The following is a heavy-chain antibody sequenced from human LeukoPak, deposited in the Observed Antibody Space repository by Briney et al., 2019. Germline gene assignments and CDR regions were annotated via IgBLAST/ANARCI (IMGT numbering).Heavy chain of an antibody. J-gene: IGHJ6*03. V-gene: IGHV1-2*06. D-gene: IGHD1-14*01. CDR2: INPNSGGT. CDR3: ATGPYYMDV. CDR1: GYTFTGYY. Sequence: ASVKVSCKASGYTFTGYYMHWVRQAPGQGLEWMGRINPNSGGTNYAQKFQGRVTITADTSTDTAHMELSSLRSEDTAVYYCATGPYYMDVWGKGTTVTVSS.